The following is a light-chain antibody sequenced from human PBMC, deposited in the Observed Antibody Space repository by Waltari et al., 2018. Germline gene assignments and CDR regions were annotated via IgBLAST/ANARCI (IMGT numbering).Light chain of an antibody. CDR3: QQYSSHYT. CDR1: QSILTW. Sequence: IQLTPSPSTLSASVGARVTITCRASQSILTWLAWYQQKPGKAPKLLIYKASNLQSGVPSRFSGSGSWTEFTLTISSLQPDDFATYYCQQYSSHYTFGQGTKLEIK. J-gene: IGKJ2*01. CDR2: KAS. V-gene: IGKV1-5*03.